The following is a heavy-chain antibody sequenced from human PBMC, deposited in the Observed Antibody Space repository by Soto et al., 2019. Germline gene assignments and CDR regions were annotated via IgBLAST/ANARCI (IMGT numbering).Heavy chain of an antibody. V-gene: IGHV1-69*06. D-gene: IGHD4-17*01. Sequence: SVKVSCKASGGTFSRYAISWVRQAPGQGLEWMGGIIPIFGTANYAQKFQGRVTITADKSTSTAYMELSSLRSEDTAVYYCARADYGDYVWFGYWGQGTLVTVSS. CDR2: IIPIFGTA. J-gene: IGHJ4*02. CDR1: GGTFSRYA. CDR3: ARADYGDYVWFGY.